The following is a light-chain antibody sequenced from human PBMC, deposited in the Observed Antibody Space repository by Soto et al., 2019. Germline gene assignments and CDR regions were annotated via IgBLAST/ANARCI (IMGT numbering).Light chain of an antibody. CDR1: QSVSSSH. CDR3: QQYGSSPLT. J-gene: IGKJ4*01. Sequence: EIVLTQSPATLSLSPGERATLSCSASQSVSSSHLAWHQHKPGQAPRLLIYDASSRATGIPERFSGSGSGTDFTLTISRLEPEDFAVYYCQQYGSSPLTFGGGTKVDIK. CDR2: DAS. V-gene: IGKV3-20*01.